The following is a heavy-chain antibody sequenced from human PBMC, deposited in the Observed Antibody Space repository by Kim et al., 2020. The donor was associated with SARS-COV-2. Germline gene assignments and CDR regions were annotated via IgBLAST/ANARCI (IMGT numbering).Heavy chain of an antibody. D-gene: IGHD1-26*01. J-gene: IGHJ4*02. Sequence: GGSLRLSCAASGFTFSSYAMNWVRQAPGKGLEWLSYISSDGTTIYYADSVKGRFTISRDNAKNSLYLQMNSLRDEDTAVYYCARSGSGSLTRWGQGTLVTVSS. V-gene: IGHV3-48*02. CDR2: ISSDGTTI. CDR1: GFTFSSYA. CDR3: ARSGSGSLTR.